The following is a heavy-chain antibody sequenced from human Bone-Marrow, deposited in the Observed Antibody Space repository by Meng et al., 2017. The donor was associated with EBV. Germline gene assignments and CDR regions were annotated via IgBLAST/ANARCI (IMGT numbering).Heavy chain of an antibody. CDR2: IYYNGNT. V-gene: IGHV4-61*01. Sequence: QGRLQEPGPGLVKPSETLSLTCTCSGASVSSGSYYWNWIRQPPGKGLEWIGYIYYNGNTNYNPSLKSRVTISVDTSKNQFSLKLSSVTAADTAVYYCASTSGNLIYSDYWGQGTLVTVSS. J-gene: IGHJ4*02. D-gene: IGHD1-26*01. CDR1: GASVSSGSYY. CDR3: ASTSGNLIYSDY.